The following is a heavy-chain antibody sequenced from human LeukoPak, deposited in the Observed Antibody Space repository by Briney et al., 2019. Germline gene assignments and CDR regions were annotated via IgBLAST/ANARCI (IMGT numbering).Heavy chain of an antibody. Sequence: QPGGSLRLSCAASGFTFSSYSMNWVRQAPGKGLEWVSYISSSSSTMYYADSVKGRFTISRDNSKNTLYLQMNSLRAEDTAVYFCARGATTVTTDGAPTSYFDYWGQGTLVTVSS. D-gene: IGHD4-17*01. J-gene: IGHJ4*02. CDR3: ARGATTVTTDGAPTSYFDY. CDR2: ISSSSSTM. V-gene: IGHV3-48*01. CDR1: GFTFSSYS.